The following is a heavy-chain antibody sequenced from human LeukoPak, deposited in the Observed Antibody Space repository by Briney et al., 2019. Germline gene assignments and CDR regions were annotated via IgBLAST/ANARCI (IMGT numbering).Heavy chain of an antibody. J-gene: IGHJ6*02. CDR2: IYPGDSDT. CDR1: GYSFTSYW. D-gene: IGHD3-10*01. V-gene: IGHV5-51*01. CDR3: AGHYYGSGYYYGMDA. Sequence: GESLKISCKGSGYSFTSYWIGWVRQMPGKGLEWMGIIYPGDSDTRYSPSFQGQVTISADKSISTAYLQWSSLKASDTAMYYCAGHYYGSGYYYGMDAWGQGTTVTVSS.